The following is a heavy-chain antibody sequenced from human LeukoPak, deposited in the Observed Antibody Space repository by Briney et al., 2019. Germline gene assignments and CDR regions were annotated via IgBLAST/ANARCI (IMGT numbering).Heavy chain of an antibody. D-gene: IGHD6-19*01. V-gene: IGHV1-69*06. CDR2: IIPIFGTT. CDR1: GGTFSSYA. CDR3: AWVGAVAGTGLGS. Sequence: GASVKVSCKASGGTFSSYAIIWVRQAPGQGLEWMGGIIPIFGTTNYAQKFQDRVTVTADKSTSTAYMELSSLRSEDTAVYYCAWVGAVAGTGLGSWGQGTLVTVSS. J-gene: IGHJ4*02.